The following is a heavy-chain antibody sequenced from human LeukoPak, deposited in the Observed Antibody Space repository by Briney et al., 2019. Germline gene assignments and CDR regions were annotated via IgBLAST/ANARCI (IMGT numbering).Heavy chain of an antibody. J-gene: IGHJ4*02. V-gene: IGHV4-4*02. CDR2: VSLTGLT. Sequence: SETLSLTCGVSGGSITRTDWWSWVRQPPGQGLEWIGEVSLTGLTNYNPSLSSRVIMALDTSKNHLSLNLTSVTAADTAVYYCTRENGAFSPFGYWGQGTLVTVPS. CDR1: GGSITRTDW. D-gene: IGHD2-8*01. CDR3: TRENGAFSPFGY.